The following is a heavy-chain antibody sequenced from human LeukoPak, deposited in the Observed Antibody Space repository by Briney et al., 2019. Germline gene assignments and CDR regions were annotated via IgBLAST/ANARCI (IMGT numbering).Heavy chain of an antibody. CDR3: AREYSSGWYRPLDY. J-gene: IGHJ4*02. D-gene: IGHD6-19*01. CDR2: INPNSGGT. V-gene: IGHV1-2*06. Sequence: ASVKVSCKASGYTFTGYYMHWVRQAPGQGLEWMGRINPNSGGTNYAQKFQGRVTMTRDTSISTAYMELSRLRSDDTAVYYCAREYSSGWYRPLDYWGQGTLVTVSS. CDR1: GYTFTGYY.